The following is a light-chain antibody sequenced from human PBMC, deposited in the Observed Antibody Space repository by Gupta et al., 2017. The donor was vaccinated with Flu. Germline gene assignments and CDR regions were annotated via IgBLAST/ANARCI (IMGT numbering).Light chain of an antibody. J-gene: IGKJ1*01. CDR3: QQYGSSPRT. Sequence: GERAALSCRASQSVRSSYLAWYQQKPGQAPRLLIYGASSRATGIPDRFSGSGSGTDFTLTISRLEPEDFAVYYCQQYGSSPRTFGQGTKVEIK. CDR2: GAS. V-gene: IGKV3-20*01. CDR1: QSVRSSY.